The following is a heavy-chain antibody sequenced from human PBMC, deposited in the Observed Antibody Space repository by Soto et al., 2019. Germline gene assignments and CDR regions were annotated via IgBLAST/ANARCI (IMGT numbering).Heavy chain of an antibody. Sequence: VGSLRLSCAASGFTLSGSDIHWVRQASGKGLEWVGRIRTKSNNFATSYAESVRGRFTISRDDSDNTASLQMSSLKTEDTAIYYCSRHQEGRSMVFYGMDVWGQGTTVTVSS. J-gene: IGHJ6*02. CDR1: GFTLSGSD. D-gene: IGHD3-10*01. CDR2: IRTKSNNFAT. V-gene: IGHV3-73*01. CDR3: SRHQEGRSMVFYGMDV.